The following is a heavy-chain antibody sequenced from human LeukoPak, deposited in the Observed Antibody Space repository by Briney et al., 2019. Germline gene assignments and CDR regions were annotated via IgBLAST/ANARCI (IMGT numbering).Heavy chain of an antibody. V-gene: IGHV3-9*01. D-gene: IGHD6-19*01. Sequence: GRSLRLSCAASGFTLDDYAMHWVRQAPGKGLEWVSGISWNSGSIGYADSVKGRFTISRDNAKNSLYLQMNSLRAEDTALYYCAKGQWLAGFDYWGQGTLVTVSS. CDR3: AKGQWLAGFDY. CDR2: ISWNSGSI. J-gene: IGHJ4*02. CDR1: GFTLDDYA.